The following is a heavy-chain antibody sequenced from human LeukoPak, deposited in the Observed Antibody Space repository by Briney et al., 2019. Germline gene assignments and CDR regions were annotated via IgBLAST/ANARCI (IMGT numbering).Heavy chain of an antibody. D-gene: IGHD7-27*01. CDR3: ADWGPN. CDR1: GETVSSNSDE. J-gene: IGHJ1*01. V-gene: IGHV6-1*01. CDR2: TYYRSKWFT. Sequence: SQTLSLTCVISGETVSSNSDEWNWIRQSPSKGLEWLGRTYYRSKWFTESAPSVKGRITITPDSSKNQFSLELNSVTPEDTAVYYCADWGPNWGLGTRVTVSS.